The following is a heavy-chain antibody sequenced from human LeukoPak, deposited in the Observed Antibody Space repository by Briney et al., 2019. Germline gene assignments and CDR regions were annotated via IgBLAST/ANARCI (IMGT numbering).Heavy chain of an antibody. CDR1: GFTFSSYA. J-gene: IGHJ4*02. CDR2: ISYDGSNK. V-gene: IGHV3-30*04. Sequence: GGSLRLSCAASGFTFSSYAMHWVRQAPGKGLEGVAVISYDGSNKYYADSVKGRFTISRDNSKNTLYLQMNSLRAEDTAVYYCARRATTPGTFDYWGQGTLVTVSS. CDR3: ARRATTPGTFDY. D-gene: IGHD1-26*01.